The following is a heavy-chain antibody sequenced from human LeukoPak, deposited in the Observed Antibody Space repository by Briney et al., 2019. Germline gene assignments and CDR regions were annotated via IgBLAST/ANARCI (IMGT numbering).Heavy chain of an antibody. CDR2: VRYDGSNK. CDR3: ARVPRRDGYNYAFDI. V-gene: IGHV3-33*01. J-gene: IGHJ3*02. Sequence: QTGGSLRLSCAASGFTFSTYGMHWVRQAPGKGLEWVAVVRYDGSNKYYADSVKGRFTISRDNAKNSLYLQMNSLRAEDTAVYYCARVPRRDGYNYAFDIWGQGTMVTVSS. CDR1: GFTFSTYG. D-gene: IGHD5-24*01.